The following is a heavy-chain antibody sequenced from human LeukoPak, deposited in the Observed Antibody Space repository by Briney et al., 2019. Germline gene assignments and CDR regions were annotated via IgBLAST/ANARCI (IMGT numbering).Heavy chain of an antibody. Sequence: ASVKVSCKASGYTFTSYYLHWERQAPEQGLEWMGIIHPTVGDTTYAQKFQGRVTMTRDMSTGTVYMDLSSLRSEDTAVYYCARYGFSSVWQGGWHAFDIWGQGTTVTVSS. D-gene: IGHD6-25*01. CDR2: IHPTVGDT. V-gene: IGHV1-46*01. J-gene: IGHJ3*02. CDR1: GYTFTSYY. CDR3: ARYGFSSVWQGGWHAFDI.